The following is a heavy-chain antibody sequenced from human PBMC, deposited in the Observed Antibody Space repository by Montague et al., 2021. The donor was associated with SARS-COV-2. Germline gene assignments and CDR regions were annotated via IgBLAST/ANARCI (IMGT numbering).Heavy chain of an antibody. D-gene: IGHD3-3*01. CDR3: AHLHTGFWSAYYSS. CDR2: IYWDDDK. CDR1: GFSLSTSAVG. J-gene: IGHJ5*02. Sequence: PALVKPTQTLTLTCTSSGFSLSTSAVGVGWIRQPPGKALRWLALIYWDDDKRYSPSLKTRPTVTKDTSKNQVVLTMTNMDPVDTATYYCAHLHTGFWSAYYSSWGQGTLVTVSS. V-gene: IGHV2-5*02.